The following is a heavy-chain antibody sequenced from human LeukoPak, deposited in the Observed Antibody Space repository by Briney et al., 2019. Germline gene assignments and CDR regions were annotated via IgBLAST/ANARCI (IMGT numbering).Heavy chain of an antibody. V-gene: IGHV3-23*01. CDR3: ARRSSSTYYYYYGMDV. J-gene: IGHJ6*02. CDR1: GFIFSSYA. D-gene: IGHD6-13*01. Sequence: GGSLRLSCAASGFIFSSYAVSWVRQAPGKGLEWVSAISGSGGTRYYADSVKGRFTISRDNAKNSLYLQMNSLRAEDTAVYYCARRSSSTYYYYYGMDVWGQGTTVTVSS. CDR2: ISGSGGTR.